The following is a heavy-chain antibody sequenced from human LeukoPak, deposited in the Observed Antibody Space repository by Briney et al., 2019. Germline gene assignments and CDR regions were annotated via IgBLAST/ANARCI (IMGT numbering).Heavy chain of an antibody. CDR1: GYTFTGYY. V-gene: IGHV1-2*02. Sequence: ASVKVSCKASGYTFTGYYMHWVRQAPGQGLEWMGWINPNSGGTNYAQKFQGRVTMTRGTSISTAYMELSRLRSDDTAVYYCARDSRKSSGGGDVWGKGTTVTVYS. D-gene: IGHD2-2*01. J-gene: IGHJ6*04. CDR2: INPNSGGT. CDR3: ARDSRKSSGGGDV.